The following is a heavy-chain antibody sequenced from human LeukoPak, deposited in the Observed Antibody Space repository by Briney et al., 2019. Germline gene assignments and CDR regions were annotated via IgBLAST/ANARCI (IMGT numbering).Heavy chain of an antibody. D-gene: IGHD3-10*01. J-gene: IGHJ1*01. CDR2: IYTSGST. V-gene: IGHV4-4*07. Sequence: PSETLSLTCTVSGVSISSYYWNWIRQPAGKGLGWIGRIYTSGSTNFNPSLKSRVTMSVDTSKNQFSLKLSSVTAADTAVYYCARRGVVTQPGYFQHWGQGTLVTVSS. CDR3: ARRGVVTQPGYFQH. CDR1: GVSISSYY.